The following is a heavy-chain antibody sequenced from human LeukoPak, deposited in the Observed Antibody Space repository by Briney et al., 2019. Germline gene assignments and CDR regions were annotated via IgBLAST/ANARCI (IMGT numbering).Heavy chain of an antibody. D-gene: IGHD3-3*01. Sequence: SETLSLTCTVSGGSISSGGYYWSWIRQHPGRGLEWIGYIYYSGSTYYNPSLKSRVTMSVDTSKNQFSLRLSSVTAADTAVYYCARVGVFGVVSDSWGQGILVTVSS. CDR3: ARVGVFGVVSDS. CDR1: GGSISSGGYY. CDR2: IYYSGST. V-gene: IGHV4-31*03. J-gene: IGHJ4*02.